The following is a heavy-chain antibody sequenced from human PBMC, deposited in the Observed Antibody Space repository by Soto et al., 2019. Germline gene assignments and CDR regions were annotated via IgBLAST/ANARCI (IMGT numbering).Heavy chain of an antibody. CDR1: GFTFSSYG. J-gene: IGHJ4*02. CDR2: VSNDGSKK. V-gene: IGHV3-30*03. CDR3: AGDLSSDY. Sequence: QVQLVESGGGVVQPGRSLSLSCAASGFTFSSYGMHWVRQAPGKGLEWVADVSNDGSKKYYADSVKGRFTISSDNSKNTLNLEMKGLRTEDTAVYDCAGDLSSDYWGQGTLVTVSS.